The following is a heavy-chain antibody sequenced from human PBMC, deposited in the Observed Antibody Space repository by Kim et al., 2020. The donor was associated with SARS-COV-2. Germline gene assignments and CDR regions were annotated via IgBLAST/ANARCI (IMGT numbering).Heavy chain of an antibody. CDR3: ARGRGFSAFFDY. D-gene: IGHD3-10*01. V-gene: IGHV4-59*09. J-gene: IGHJ4*02. Sequence: NYNPSLKRRVTKSVDTSKNQFSLKLSSVTAADTAVYYSARGRGFSAFFDYWGQGTLVTVSS.